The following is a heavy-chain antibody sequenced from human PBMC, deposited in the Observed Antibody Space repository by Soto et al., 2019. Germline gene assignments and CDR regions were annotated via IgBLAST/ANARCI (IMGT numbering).Heavy chain of an antibody. CDR1: GFNFKNYA. CDR2: IIGNSGRS. D-gene: IGHD6-19*01. CDR3: ARDRGDITGWWSVDV. J-gene: IGHJ4*02. Sequence: EVQLLESGGGLVQPGRSLRLSCTASGFNFKNYAMTWVRQAPGKGLDWVSAIIGNSGRSYYADSVTGRFTISRDNSKNTLYLQMNSLRVEDTALYYCARDRGDITGWWSVDVWGQGALVTVSS. V-gene: IGHV3-23*01.